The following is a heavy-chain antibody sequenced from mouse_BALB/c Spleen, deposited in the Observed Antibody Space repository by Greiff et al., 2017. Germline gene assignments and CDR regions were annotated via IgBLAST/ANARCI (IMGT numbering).Heavy chain of an antibody. CDR3: ARDPPYGNFAWFAY. J-gene: IGHJ3*01. V-gene: IGHV5-6-3*01. Sequence: VQLQQSGGGLVQPGGSLKLSCAASGFTFSSYGMSWVRQTPDKRLELVATINSNGGSTYYPDSVKGRFTISRDNAKNTLYLQMSSLKSEDTAMYYCARDPPYGNFAWFAYWGQGTLVTVSA. D-gene: IGHD2-1*01. CDR2: INSNGGST. CDR1: GFTFSSYG.